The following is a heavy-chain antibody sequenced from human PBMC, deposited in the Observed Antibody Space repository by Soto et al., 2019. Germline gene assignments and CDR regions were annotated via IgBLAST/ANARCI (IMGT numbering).Heavy chain of an antibody. CDR1: GGSISRGGYS. D-gene: IGHD1-26*01. V-gene: IGHV4-61*08. CDR2: IYHSGST. J-gene: IGHJ4*02. CDR3: ARRYGGNFDY. Sequence: PSETLSLTCAVCGGSISRGGYSWSWIRQPPGKGLEWIGYIYHSGSTYYNPSLKSRVTISVDTSKNQFSLKLSSVTAADTAVYYCARRYGGNFDYWGQGTLVTVSS.